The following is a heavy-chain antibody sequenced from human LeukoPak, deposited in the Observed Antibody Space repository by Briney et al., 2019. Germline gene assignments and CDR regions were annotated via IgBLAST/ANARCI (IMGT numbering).Heavy chain of an antibody. J-gene: IGHJ4*02. CDR2: LGTAGDT. D-gene: IGHD5-24*01. CDR1: GFILSNYA. CDR3: ARQSTPHGNFDY. Sequence: GGSLRLSCAASGFILSNYAMHWVRQPAGKGLEWVPALGTAGDTFYPGSVKGRFTISRDNAKKSLFLQMSSLRAEDTAIYYCARQSTPHGNFDYWGQGTLVTVSS. V-gene: IGHV3-13*01.